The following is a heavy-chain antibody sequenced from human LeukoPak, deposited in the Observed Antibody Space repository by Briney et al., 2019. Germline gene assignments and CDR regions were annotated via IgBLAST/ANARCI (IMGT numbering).Heavy chain of an antibody. CDR3: ARAPDSSWPFDY. V-gene: IGHV1-46*01. CDR1: GGTFSSYA. Sequence: ASVKVSCKASGGTFSSYAISWVRQAPGQGLEWMGIINPSGGSTSYAQKFQGRVTMTRDTSTSTVYMELSSLRSEDTAVYYCARAPDSSWPFDYWGQGTLVTVSS. CDR2: INPSGGST. D-gene: IGHD3-22*01. J-gene: IGHJ4*02.